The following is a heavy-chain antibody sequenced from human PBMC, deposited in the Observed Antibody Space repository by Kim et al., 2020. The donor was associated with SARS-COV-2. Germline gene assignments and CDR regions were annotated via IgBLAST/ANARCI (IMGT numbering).Heavy chain of an antibody. D-gene: IGHD3-10*01. Sequence: SETLSRTCTVSGGSISTSTYYWGWIRQPPGKGLEWIGTIYYSGSTYYNPSLKSRVTISVHTSKNQFSLKLSSVTAADTAVYYCARHPKWFGDPTRMDVWG. J-gene: IGHJ6*01. CDR1: GGSISTSTYY. CDR3: ARHPKWFGDPTRMDV. V-gene: IGHV4-39*01. CDR2: IYYSGST.